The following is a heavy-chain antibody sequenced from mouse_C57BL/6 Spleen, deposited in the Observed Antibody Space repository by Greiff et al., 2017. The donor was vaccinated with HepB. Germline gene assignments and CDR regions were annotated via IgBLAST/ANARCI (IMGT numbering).Heavy chain of an antibody. CDR1: GYSITSGYY. J-gene: IGHJ3*01. CDR3: AREGDDYGGFAY. Sequence: EVKLLESGPGLVKPSQSLSLTCSVTGYSITSGYYWNWIRQFPGNKLEWMGYISYDGSNNYNPSLKNRISITRDTSKNQFFLKLNSVTTEDTATYYCAREGDDYGGFAYWGQGTLVTVSA. CDR2: ISYDGSN. V-gene: IGHV3-6*01. D-gene: IGHD2-4*01.